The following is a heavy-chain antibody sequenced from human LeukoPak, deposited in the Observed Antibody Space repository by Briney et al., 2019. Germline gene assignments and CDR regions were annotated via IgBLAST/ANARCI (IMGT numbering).Heavy chain of an antibody. CDR2: IYTSGST. Sequence: SETLSLTCTVSGGSISSYYWSWIRQPAGKGLEWIGRIYTSGSTNYNPSLKSRVTMSVDTSKNQFSLKLSSVTAADTAVYYCARQGYCSSTSCYGFPYYYYYYYMDVWGKGTTVTISS. V-gene: IGHV4-4*07. D-gene: IGHD2-2*01. CDR3: ARQGYCSSTSCYGFPYYYYYYYMDV. J-gene: IGHJ6*03. CDR1: GGSISSYY.